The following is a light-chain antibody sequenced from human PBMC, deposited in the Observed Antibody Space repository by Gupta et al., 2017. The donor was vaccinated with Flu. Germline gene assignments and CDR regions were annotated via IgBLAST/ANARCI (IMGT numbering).Light chain of an antibody. CDR3: CSYAGNYNWV. J-gene: IGLJ3*02. CDR2: DVS. V-gene: IGLV2-11*01. Sequence: QSAMTQPRSVSGSPGQAVAHSSTGTSSDVGGYNYVSWYQQHPGKAPKLMIYDVSKRPSGVPDRFSGSKSGNTASLTISGLQAEDEADYYCCSYAGNYNWVFGGGTKLTVL. CDR1: SSDVGGYNY.